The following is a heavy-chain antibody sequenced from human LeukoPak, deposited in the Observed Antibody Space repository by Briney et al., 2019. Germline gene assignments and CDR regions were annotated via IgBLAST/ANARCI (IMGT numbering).Heavy chain of an antibody. CDR3: ARDPVLRYFDWSRTCCYYGMDV. V-gene: IGHV4-31*03. J-gene: IGHJ6*02. CDR1: GGSISSGGYY. D-gene: IGHD3-9*01. CDR2: IYCSGST. Sequence: SETLSLTCTVSGGSISSGGYYWSWIRQHPGKGLEWIGYIYCSGSTYYNPSLKSRVTISVDTSKNQFSLELSSVTAADTAVYYCARDPVLRYFDWSRTCCYYGMDVWGQGATVTVSS.